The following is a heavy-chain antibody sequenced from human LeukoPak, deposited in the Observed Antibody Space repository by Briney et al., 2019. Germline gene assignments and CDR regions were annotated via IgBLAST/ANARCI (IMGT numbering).Heavy chain of an antibody. V-gene: IGHV4-59*08. J-gene: IGHJ5*02. CDR2: IYYSGST. CDR3: ARQRITMVRGVWNWFDP. Sequence: SETLSLTCTVSGGSISSYYWSWIRQPPGKGLEWIGYIYYSGSTNYNPSLKSRVTISVDTSKNQFSLKLSSVTAADTAVYYCARQRITMVRGVWNWFDPWGQGTLVTVSS. D-gene: IGHD3-10*01. CDR1: GGSISSYY.